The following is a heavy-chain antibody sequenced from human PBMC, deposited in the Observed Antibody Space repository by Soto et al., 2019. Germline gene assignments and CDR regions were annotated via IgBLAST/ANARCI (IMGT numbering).Heavy chain of an antibody. V-gene: IGHV3-23*01. CDR3: AKVTDDQ. CDR1: GVTFSTYT. CDR2: ISGGGGST. Sequence: EVRLLESGGGLLQPGGSLRLSCAASGVTFSTYTLSWVRQAPGKGLEWVSTISGGGGSTYYADSVKGRFTISGDNSKNTMYLQMNSLRAEDTAVYYCAKVTDDQWGQGTLVTVSS. J-gene: IGHJ4*02.